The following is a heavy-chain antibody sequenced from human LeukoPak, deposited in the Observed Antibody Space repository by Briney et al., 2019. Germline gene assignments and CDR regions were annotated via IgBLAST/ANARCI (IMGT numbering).Heavy chain of an antibody. V-gene: IGHV4-4*02. CDR1: GGSITTTNY. J-gene: IGHJ4*02. CDR3: SRESGPFCPFGH. Sequence: KSSETLSLTCGVSGGSITTTNYWSWVRQPPGGGLEWIGEISLAGRTRYNPSLKSRVNISIDESKNHLYLNLASVTAADTAVYYRSRESGPFCPFGHWGQGTLVAVTS. D-gene: IGHD1-26*01. CDR2: ISLAGRT.